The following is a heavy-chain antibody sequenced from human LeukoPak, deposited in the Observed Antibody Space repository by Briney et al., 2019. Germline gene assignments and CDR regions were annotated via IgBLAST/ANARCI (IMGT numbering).Heavy chain of an antibody. CDR3: AKDRVEGKQWLAQLDS. CDR1: GFIFSSYA. D-gene: IGHD6-19*01. J-gene: IGHJ4*02. CDR2: ISYDGSNK. V-gene: IGHV3-30*18. Sequence: PGGSLRLSCAASGFIFSSYAMYWVRQAPGKGLEWVAVISYDGSNKYYGDSVKGRFTISRDNSKSTLYLQTNTLRVEDAAVYYCAKDRVEGKQWLAQLDSWGQGTLVTVSS.